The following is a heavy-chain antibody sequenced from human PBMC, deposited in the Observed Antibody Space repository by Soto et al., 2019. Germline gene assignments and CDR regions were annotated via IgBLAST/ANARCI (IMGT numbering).Heavy chain of an antibody. V-gene: IGHV1-18*01. CDR1: GYTFTAYG. D-gene: IGHD6-19*01. Sequence: QVDLVQSGAEVKKPGASVKVACQNSGYTFTAYGITWVRQAQGQGLELVGWISPYNGHTKYAEKFEGRVTMTTDFSTGTASMELRSLKSDDTAVYYCARSGWNSPYYSHGLDVWGQGTTVTVSS. CDR2: ISPYNGHT. CDR3: ARSGWNSPYYSHGLDV. J-gene: IGHJ6*02.